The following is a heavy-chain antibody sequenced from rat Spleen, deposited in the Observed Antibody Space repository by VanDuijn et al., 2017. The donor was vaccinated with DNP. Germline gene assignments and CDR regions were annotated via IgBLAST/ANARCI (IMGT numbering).Heavy chain of an antibody. Sequence: EVQLVESGGGLVQPGRSLKISCVASGFTFSKSAMAWVRQAPTEGLEWVAAISFDGSSTYYRDSVKGRFTISRDNAKSTLYLQMDSLRSEDTATYYCARHGPDPAGDWYFDFWGPGTMVTVSS. CDR2: ISFDGSST. D-gene: IGHD3-2*01. J-gene: IGHJ1*01. CDR3: ARHGPDPAGDWYFDF. V-gene: IGHV5-29*01. CDR1: GFTFSKSA.